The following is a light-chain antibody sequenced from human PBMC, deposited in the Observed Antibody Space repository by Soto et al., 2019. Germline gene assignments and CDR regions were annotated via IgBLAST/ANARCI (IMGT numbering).Light chain of an antibody. V-gene: IGLV2-14*01. J-gene: IGLJ1*01. Sequence: QSSLTQLASVSASPGQSMTISCTGTSSDVGGYNYVSWFQHHPGKAPKLIIYEVSYRPSGVSNRFSGSKSGDTASLPISGLPAEDEADYYCSSFTNTITPYAFGTGTKVTVL. CDR1: SSDVGGYNY. CDR3: SSFTNTITPYA. CDR2: EVS.